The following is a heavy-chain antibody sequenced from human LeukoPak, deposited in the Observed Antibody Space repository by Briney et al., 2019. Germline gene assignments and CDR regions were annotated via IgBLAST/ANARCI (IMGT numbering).Heavy chain of an antibody. V-gene: IGHV4-39*07. CDR1: GGSISSSSSY. CDR3: ARLKYYYDSSGYRAEYFQH. CDR2: IYYSGSS. Sequence: SETLSLTCSVSGGSISSSSSYWGWIRQPPGKGLEWIGSIYYSGSSFDNPALKSRVTISVDTSKNQFSLKLSSVTAADTAVYYCARLKYYYDSSGYRAEYFQHWGQGTLVTVSS. D-gene: IGHD3-22*01. J-gene: IGHJ1*01.